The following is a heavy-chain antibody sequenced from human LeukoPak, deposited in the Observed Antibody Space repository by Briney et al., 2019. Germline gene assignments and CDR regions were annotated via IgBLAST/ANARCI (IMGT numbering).Heavy chain of an antibody. J-gene: IGHJ4*02. D-gene: IGHD4-17*01. CDR1: GGTFSSYA. CDR2: IIPIFGTA. Sequence: SVKASCKASGGTFSSYAISWVRQAHGQGLEWMGGIIPIFGTANYAQKFQGRVTITTDESTSTAYMELSSLRSEDTAVYYCARVLGDGDYVLDYWGQGTLVTVSS. V-gene: IGHV1-69*05. CDR3: ARVLGDGDYVLDY.